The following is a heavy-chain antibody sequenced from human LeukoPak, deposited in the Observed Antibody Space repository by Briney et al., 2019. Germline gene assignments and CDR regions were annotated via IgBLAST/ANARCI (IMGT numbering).Heavy chain of an antibody. CDR3: ARGIVVVPAALDY. CDR1: SYTFTGNG. V-gene: IGHV1-18*01. J-gene: IGHJ4*02. Sequence: ASVKVSCKASSYTFTGNGITWVRQAPGQGLEWMGWINAYNGNTVYAQMFEGRVTLITDASTTTAYMELTNLRSDDTAVYYCARGIVVVPAALDYWGQGTLVTVSS. D-gene: IGHD2-2*01. CDR2: INAYNGNT.